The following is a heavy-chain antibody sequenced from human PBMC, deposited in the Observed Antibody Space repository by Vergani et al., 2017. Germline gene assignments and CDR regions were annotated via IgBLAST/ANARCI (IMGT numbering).Heavy chain of an antibody. CDR2: IHPADSDT. J-gene: IGHJ4*02. D-gene: IGHD3-22*01. V-gene: IGHV5-51*01. CDR1: GYSFTNYW. CDR3: ARLYGRDSSGSKYFDY. Sequence: EVQLVHSGAEVKKPGESLNISCQISGYSFTNYWIGWVRQMPGKGLEWMGIIHPADSDTRYSPSFQGQVTISVDKSISTAYLQRSSLRASDSAMYYCARLYGRDSSGSKYFDYWGQGTLVTVSS.